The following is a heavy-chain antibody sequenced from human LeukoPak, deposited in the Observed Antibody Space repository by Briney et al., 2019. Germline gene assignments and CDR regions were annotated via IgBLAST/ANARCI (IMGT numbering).Heavy chain of an antibody. CDR3: ARDRGYSYFGY. V-gene: IGHV3-21*01. CDR2: ISSSSYI. D-gene: IGHD5-18*01. J-gene: IGHJ4*02. CDR1: GFAFSSYS. Sequence: GGSLRLSCAASGFAFSSYSMNWVRQAPGKGLEWVSSISSSSYIYYADSVKGRFTISRDNAKNSLYLQMNSLRAEDTAVYYCARDRGYSYFGYWGQGTLVTVSS.